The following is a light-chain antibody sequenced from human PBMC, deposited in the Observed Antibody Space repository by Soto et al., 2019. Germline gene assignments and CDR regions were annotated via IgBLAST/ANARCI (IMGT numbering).Light chain of an antibody. V-gene: IGKV1-5*03. CDR2: KAS. CDR1: QSINSW. CDR3: QQYNDYRHT. Sequence: DVQMTQSPSTLSASVGDRVTITCRASQSINSWLAWYQLKPGKAPNLLIYKASSLESGVPSRFSGSGSGTEFTLTISSLQPDDFATYYSQQYNDYRHTFGGGTKVEIK. J-gene: IGKJ4*01.